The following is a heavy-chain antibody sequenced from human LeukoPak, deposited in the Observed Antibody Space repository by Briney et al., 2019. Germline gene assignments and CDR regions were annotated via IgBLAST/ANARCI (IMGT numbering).Heavy chain of an antibody. Sequence: GGSLRLSCAASGFTFSFSTYNMNWVRQTPGKGLEWVSCISRRSTTTYYADSVKGRFTISRDNAKNSLYLEMNSLRAEDTAVYYCARDREYCNSTSCSPYYMDVWGKGTTVTVSS. CDR2: ISRRSTTT. CDR1: GFTFSFSTYN. CDR3: ARDREYCNSTSCSPYYMDV. J-gene: IGHJ6*03. V-gene: IGHV3-48*01. D-gene: IGHD2-2*01.